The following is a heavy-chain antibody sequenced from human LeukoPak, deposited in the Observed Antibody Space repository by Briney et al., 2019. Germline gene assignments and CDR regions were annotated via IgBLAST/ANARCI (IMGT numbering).Heavy chain of an antibody. J-gene: IGHJ4*02. V-gene: IGHV3-21*01. Sequence: GGSLRLSGAASGFTFSSYSMNWVRQAPGKGLEWVSSISSSSSYIYYADSVKGRFTISRDNAKNSLYLQMNSLRAEDTAVYYCARDRRVTGPPLNWGQGTLVTVSS. CDR3: ARDRRVTGPPLN. CDR2: ISSSSSYI. CDR1: GFTFSSYS.